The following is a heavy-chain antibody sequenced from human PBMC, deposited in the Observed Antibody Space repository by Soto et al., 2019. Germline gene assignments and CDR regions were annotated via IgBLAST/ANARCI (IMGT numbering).Heavy chain of an antibody. J-gene: IGHJ6*02. D-gene: IGHD1-26*01. CDR1: GGSFSGYY. Sequence: QVQLQQWGAGLLKPSETLSLTCAVYGGSFSGYYWSWIRQPPGKGLEWIGEINHSGSTNYNPSLKSRVTISVDTSMNQFSLKLSSVTAADTAVYYCARGRGSYYYYYYGMDVWGQGTTVTVSS. CDR2: INHSGST. V-gene: IGHV4-34*01. CDR3: ARGRGSYYYYYYGMDV.